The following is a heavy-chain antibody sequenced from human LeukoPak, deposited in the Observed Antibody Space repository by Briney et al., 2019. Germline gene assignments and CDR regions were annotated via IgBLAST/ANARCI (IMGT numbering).Heavy chain of an antibody. J-gene: IGHJ6*03. CDR3: ARGKEEIKGGFHYNYYYYYYMDV. CDR2: INHSGST. Sequence: SETLSLTCAVYGGSFSGYYWSWIRQPPGKGLEWIGEINHSGSTNYNPSLKSRVTISVDTSKNQFSLKLSSVTAADTAVYYCARGKEEIKGGFHYNYYYYYYMDVWGKGTTVTVSS. CDR1: GGSFSGYY. D-gene: IGHD1-14*01. V-gene: IGHV4-34*01.